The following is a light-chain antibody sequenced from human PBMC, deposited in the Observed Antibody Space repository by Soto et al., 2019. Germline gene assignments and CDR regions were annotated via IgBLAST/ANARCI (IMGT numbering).Light chain of an antibody. CDR2: GAS. V-gene: IGKV3-20*01. CDR3: QQYGSSPTWT. CDR1: QSVSSSY. J-gene: IGKJ1*01. Sequence: EIVLTQSPGTLSLSPGERATLSCRASQSVSSSYLAWYQQKPGQAPRLLIYGASSRATGIPDRFSGSGSGTDFTLTISTLEPEDFAVYYGQQYGSSPTWTFGQGTKVEIK.